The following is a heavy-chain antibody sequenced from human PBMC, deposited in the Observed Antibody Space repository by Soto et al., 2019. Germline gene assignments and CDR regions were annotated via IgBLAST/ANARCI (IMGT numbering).Heavy chain of an antibody. V-gene: IGHV4-34*12. Sequence: SETLSLTCAVYGGSFTGYYWSWIRQPPGKGLEWIGEVIHGGNTNYNPSLKSRVTISLDTSKNQFSLKLSSVTAADTAVYHCARVFCSSTSCHSYFDYWGQGTQVTVSS. D-gene: IGHD2-2*01. J-gene: IGHJ4*02. CDR1: GGSFTGYY. CDR2: VIHGGNT. CDR3: ARVFCSSTSCHSYFDY.